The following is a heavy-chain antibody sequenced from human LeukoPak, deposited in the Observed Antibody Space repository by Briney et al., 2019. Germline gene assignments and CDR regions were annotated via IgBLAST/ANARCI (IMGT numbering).Heavy chain of an antibody. Sequence: PGGSLRLSCAASGFTFSSYAMSWVRQAPGKGLEWVSAISGSGGSTYYADSVKGRFTISRDNSKNTLYLQMNSLRAEDTAVYYCARDLIAQLLWFGELSRWGQGTLVTVSS. CDR1: GFTFSSYA. CDR2: ISGSGGST. V-gene: IGHV3-23*01. CDR3: ARDLIAQLLWFGELSR. D-gene: IGHD3-10*01. J-gene: IGHJ4*02.